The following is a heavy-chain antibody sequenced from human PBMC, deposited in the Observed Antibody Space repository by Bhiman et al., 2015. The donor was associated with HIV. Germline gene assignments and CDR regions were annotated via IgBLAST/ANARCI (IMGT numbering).Heavy chain of an antibody. D-gene: IGHD6-6*01. J-gene: IGHJ4*02. CDR1: GFTVTSNY. CDR2: IYSGGST. Sequence: EVQLVESGGGLIQPGGSLRISCAASGFTVTSNYMSWVRQAPGKGLEWVSLIYSGGSTYYADSVKGRFTISRDKSKNTLYLQMNSLRADDTAVYYCARDSGLVLDYWGQGTLVTVSS. CDR3: ARDSGLVLDY. V-gene: IGHV3-53*01.